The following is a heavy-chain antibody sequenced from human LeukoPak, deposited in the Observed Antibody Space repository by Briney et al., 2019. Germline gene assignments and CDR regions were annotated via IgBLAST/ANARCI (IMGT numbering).Heavy chain of an antibody. CDR3: VSTTYCGGDCSPIQNWFDP. Sequence: ASVKVSCKASGYTFTSYGISWVRQAPGQGLEWMGWISAYNGNTNYAQKLQGRVTMTTDTSTSTAYMELRSLRSDDTAVYYCVSTTYCGGDCSPIQNWFDPWGQGTLVTVSS. J-gene: IGHJ5*02. V-gene: IGHV1-18*01. CDR1: GYTFTSYG. D-gene: IGHD2-21*02. CDR2: ISAYNGNT.